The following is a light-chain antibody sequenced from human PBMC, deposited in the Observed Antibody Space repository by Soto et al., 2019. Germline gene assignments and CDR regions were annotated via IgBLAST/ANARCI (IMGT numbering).Light chain of an antibody. CDR1: QDINSW. Sequence: DVQMTQSPSSLSASVGDRVTITCRASQDINSWLAWYQQKPGKAPKSLIYVASSLQTGVPLRFSGSGSGTVFTLPISSLQPEDAATYYCQQYNIYPLTFGGGTKVESK. J-gene: IGKJ4*01. V-gene: IGKV1D-16*01. CDR2: VAS. CDR3: QQYNIYPLT.